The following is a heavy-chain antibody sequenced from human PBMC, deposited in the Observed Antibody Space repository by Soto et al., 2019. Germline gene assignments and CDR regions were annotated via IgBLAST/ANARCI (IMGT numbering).Heavy chain of an antibody. J-gene: IGHJ4*02. V-gene: IGHV1-69*08. CDR2: IIPILGIA. D-gene: IGHD2-8*01. CDR3: AREGCTNGVCYGYFDY. Sequence: QVQLVQSGAEVKKPGSSVKVSCKASGGTFSSYTISWVRQAPGQGLEWMGRIIPILGIANYAKKFQGRVTITADKSTSTAYMELSSLRSEDTAVYYCAREGCTNGVCYGYFDYWGQGTLVTVSS. CDR1: GGTFSSYT.